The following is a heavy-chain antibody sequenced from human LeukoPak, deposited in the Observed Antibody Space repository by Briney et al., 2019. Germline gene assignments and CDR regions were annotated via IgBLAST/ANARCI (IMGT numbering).Heavy chain of an antibody. CDR1: GGSISSAGYY. J-gene: IGHJ4*02. V-gene: IGHV4-31*03. Sequence: SQTLSLTCTVSGGSISSAGYYWSWIRQHPGKGLEWIGYIYYSGSTNYNPSLKSRVTISVDTSKNQFSLKLSSVTAADTAVYHCAREAMYSYGNNFDYWGQGTLVTVSS. CDR2: IYYSGST. D-gene: IGHD5-18*01. CDR3: AREAMYSYGNNFDY.